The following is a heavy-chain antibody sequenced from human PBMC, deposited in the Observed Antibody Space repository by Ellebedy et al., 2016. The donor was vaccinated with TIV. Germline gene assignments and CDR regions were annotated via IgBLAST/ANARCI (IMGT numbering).Heavy chain of an antibody. D-gene: IGHD4-17*01. V-gene: IGHV3-7*01. J-gene: IGHJ5*02. CDR3: ARRGSYGDYAVQINNWFDP. Sequence: PGGSLRLSCAASGFSFRSYWMSWVRQAPGKGLEWVANISHGGSQQYYVDSVKGRFTISRDNAKNLLYLQMDSLRAENTAVYYCARRGSYGDYAVQINNWFDPWGRGTLVTVSS. CDR1: GFSFRSYW. CDR2: ISHGGSQQ.